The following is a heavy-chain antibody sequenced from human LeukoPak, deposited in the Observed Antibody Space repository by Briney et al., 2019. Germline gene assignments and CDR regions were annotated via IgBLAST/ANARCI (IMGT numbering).Heavy chain of an antibody. V-gene: IGHV3-20*04. CDR1: GFTFDDYG. CDR2: INWNGGST. CDR3: ARRSWGLRPAFDI. D-gene: IGHD5-12*01. J-gene: IGHJ3*02. Sequence: SGGSLRLSCAASGFTFDDYGMSWVRQAPGKGLEWVSGINWNGGSTGYADSVKGRFTISRDNAKNSLYLQMNSLRAEDTALYYCARRSWGLRPAFDIWGRGTMVTVSS.